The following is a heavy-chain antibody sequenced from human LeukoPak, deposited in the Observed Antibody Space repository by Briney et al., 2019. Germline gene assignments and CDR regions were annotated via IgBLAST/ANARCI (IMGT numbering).Heavy chain of an antibody. CDR2: INPNSGDT. CDR3: ARVKYCNTTSCPDY. CDR1: GYTFTGYY. Sequence: ASLKVSCKASGYTFTGYYIHWVRQAPGQGLEWMGRINPNSGDTNYAQKFQGRVTMTRDTSISTAYMELSRLRSDDTALYYCARVKYCNTTSCPDYWGQGTLVTVSS. D-gene: IGHD2-2*01. V-gene: IGHV1-2*02. J-gene: IGHJ4*02.